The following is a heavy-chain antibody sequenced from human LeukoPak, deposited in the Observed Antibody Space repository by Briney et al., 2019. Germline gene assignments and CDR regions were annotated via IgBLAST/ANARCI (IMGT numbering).Heavy chain of an antibody. CDR2: IYTSGNT. V-gene: IGHV4-61*02. CDR1: GGSISSVGHY. Sequence: SETLSLTCTVSGGSISSVGHYWSWIRQPAGKELEWIGRIYTSGNTNYNPSLKSRLTISVDTSKNQFSLNLSSVTAADTAVYYCARASGDYAYSYNFYMDVWGKGTTVTVSS. D-gene: IGHD4-17*01. J-gene: IGHJ6*03. CDR3: ARASGDYAYSYNFYMDV.